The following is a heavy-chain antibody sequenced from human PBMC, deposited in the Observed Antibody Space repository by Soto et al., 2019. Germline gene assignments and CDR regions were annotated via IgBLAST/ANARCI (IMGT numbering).Heavy chain of an antibody. CDR3: AKDLGSYFSPAFAY. Sequence: PGGSLRLSSAASGFSSSRFEMNWVRQAAGKRLAWVSYISSSSDIIYYANCVKGRFTISRDNAKHSLFLQMNRLRPDDTAVYYCAKDLGSYFSPAFAYWGLGTLVTVSS. J-gene: IGHJ4*02. V-gene: IGHV3-48*03. CDR1: GFSSSRFE. CDR2: ISSSSDII. D-gene: IGHD1-26*01.